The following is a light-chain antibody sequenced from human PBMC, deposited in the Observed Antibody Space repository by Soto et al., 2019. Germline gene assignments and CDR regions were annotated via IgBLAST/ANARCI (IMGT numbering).Light chain of an antibody. CDR3: QQYGRSPWT. J-gene: IGKJ1*01. V-gene: IGKV3-20*01. Sequence: EIVLTQSPGTLSLSPGERATLSCRASQSVSSTYLAWYQQKPGQAPRLLIYGVSSRATGIPDRFSASGSGADFTLTTSRLEPEDFAVYYCQQYGRSPWTFGQGTKV. CDR1: QSVSSTY. CDR2: GVS.